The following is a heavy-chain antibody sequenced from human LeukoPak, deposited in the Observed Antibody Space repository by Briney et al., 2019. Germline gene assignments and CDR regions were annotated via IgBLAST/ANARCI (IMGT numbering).Heavy chain of an antibody. D-gene: IGHD3-10*01. CDR1: GFTFSSYS. J-gene: IGHJ4*02. CDR2: ISSSSSYI. V-gene: IGHV3-21*01. CDR3: ARSRRSGSYYKGLAYYFDY. Sequence: GGSLRLSCAASGFTFSSYSMNWVRQAPGKGLEWVSSISSSSSYIYYADSVKGRFTISRDNANNSLYLQMNSLRAEDTAVYYCARSRRSGSYYKGLAYYFDYWGQGTLVTVSS.